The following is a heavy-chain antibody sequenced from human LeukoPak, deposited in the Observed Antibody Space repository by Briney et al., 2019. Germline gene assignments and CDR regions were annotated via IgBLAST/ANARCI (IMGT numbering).Heavy chain of an antibody. J-gene: IGHJ4*02. D-gene: IGHD2-2*01. Sequence: ASVEVSCKASGGTFSSYAISWVRQAPGQGLEWMGGIIPIFGTANYAQKFQGRVTITTDESTSTAYMELSSLRSEDTAVYYCARGPLDQLLFGDYWGQGTLVTVSS. CDR3: ARGPLDQLLFGDY. CDR2: IIPIFGTA. V-gene: IGHV1-69*05. CDR1: GGTFSSYA.